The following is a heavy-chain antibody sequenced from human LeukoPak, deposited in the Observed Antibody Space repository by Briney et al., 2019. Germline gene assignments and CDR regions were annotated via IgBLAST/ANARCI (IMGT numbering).Heavy chain of an antibody. D-gene: IGHD1-1*01. V-gene: IGHV1-69*01. CDR2: IIPIFGTS. Sequence: SVKVSCKASGGTFSSYAISWVRQAPGQGLEWMGGIIPIFGTSNYAQRFQGRVTITADESTSTAYMELSSLRSEDTAVYYCARTTRVLSPYTMDVWGQGTTVTVSS. J-gene: IGHJ6*02. CDR1: GGTFSSYA. CDR3: ARTTRVLSPYTMDV.